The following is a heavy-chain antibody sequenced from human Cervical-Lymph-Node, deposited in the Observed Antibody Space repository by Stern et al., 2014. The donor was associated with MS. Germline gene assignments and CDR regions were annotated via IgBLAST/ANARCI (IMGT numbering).Heavy chain of an antibody. D-gene: IGHD3-3*01. CDR1: GYTLTDLS. Sequence: QVQLVESGAEVKKPGASVKVSCKVSGYTLTDLSMHWVRQAPGKGLEWMGGFDPQDGETIYAQKFQGRVTMTEDTSTDTAYMELSSLRSEDTAVYYCATDRDDFRSGYSAPTKGYGLDVWGQGTTVTVPS. CDR2: FDPQDGET. CDR3: ATDRDDFRSGYSAPTKGYGLDV. J-gene: IGHJ6*02. V-gene: IGHV1-24*01.